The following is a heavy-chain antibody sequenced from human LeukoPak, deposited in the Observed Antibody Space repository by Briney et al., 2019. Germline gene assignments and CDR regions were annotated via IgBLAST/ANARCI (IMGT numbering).Heavy chain of an antibody. Sequence: GGSLRLSCAASGFDLNTYEMNWVRQAPGKGLEWIADITISGHTKNYADSVKGRFTISRDNAGTPLYLQMNSLRVEDTGVYYCARGDPHADLWGQGTLVTVSS. CDR2: ITISGHTK. CDR3: ARGDPHADL. V-gene: IGHV3-48*03. CDR1: GFDLNTYE. J-gene: IGHJ5*02.